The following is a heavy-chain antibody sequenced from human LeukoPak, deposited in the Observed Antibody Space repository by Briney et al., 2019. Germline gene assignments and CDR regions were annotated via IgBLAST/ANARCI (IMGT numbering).Heavy chain of an antibody. V-gene: IGHV4-38-2*02. J-gene: IGHJ4*02. D-gene: IGHD4-17*01. CDR2: IYHSGST. CDR3: ARAETTVRTIDY. CDR1: GYSISSGYY. Sequence: SETLSLTCTVSGYSISSGYYWGWIRQPPGKGLEWIGSIYHSGSTYYNPSLKSRVTISVGTSKNQFSLKLSSVTAADTAVYYCARAETTVRTIDYWGQGTLVTVSS.